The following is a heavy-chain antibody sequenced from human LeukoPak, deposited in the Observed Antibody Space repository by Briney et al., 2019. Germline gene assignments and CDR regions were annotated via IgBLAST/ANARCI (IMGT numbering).Heavy chain of an antibody. CDR1: GFTFNDHY. V-gene: IGHV3-11*06. CDR2: ISTTSRYT. Sequence: PGGSLRLSCAASGFTFNDHYMSCIRQAPGKGLEWVSYISTTSRYTDYADSVKGRFTISRDNAKNSLDLQMSSLRADDTAVYYCVRGHYGMDVWGQGTTVTVSS. CDR3: VRGHYGMDV. J-gene: IGHJ6*02.